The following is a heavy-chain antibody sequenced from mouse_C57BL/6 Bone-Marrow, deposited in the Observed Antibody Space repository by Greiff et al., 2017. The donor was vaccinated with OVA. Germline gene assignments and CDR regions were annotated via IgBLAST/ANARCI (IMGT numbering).Heavy chain of an antibody. CDR1: GYTFTDYE. Sequence: QVQLQQSGAELVRPGASVTLSCKASGYTFTDYEMHWVKQTPVHGLEWIGAIDPETGGTAYNQKFKGKAILTADKSSSTAYMELRSLTSEDSAVYYCTRSVYYGIPYYLDYWGQGTTLTVSS. CDR2: IDPETGGT. V-gene: IGHV1-15*01. CDR3: TRSVYYGIPYYLDY. J-gene: IGHJ2*01. D-gene: IGHD2-1*01.